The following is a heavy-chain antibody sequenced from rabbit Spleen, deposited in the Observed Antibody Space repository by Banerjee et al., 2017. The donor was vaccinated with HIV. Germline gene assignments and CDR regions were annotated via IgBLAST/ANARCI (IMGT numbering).Heavy chain of an antibody. Sequence: ESGGGLVKPEGSLTLTYKASGFSFSDRDVMCWVRQAPGKGLEWIGAIYTGRGGTDYANWVNGRFTISSDNAQYTVDLQMNSLTAADTATYFCARYYIFYGMDLWGQGTLVTVS. D-gene: IGHD4-1*01. J-gene: IGHJ6*01. V-gene: IGHV1S7*01. CDR3: ARYYIFYGMDL. CDR2: IYTGRGGT. CDR1: GFSFSDRDV.